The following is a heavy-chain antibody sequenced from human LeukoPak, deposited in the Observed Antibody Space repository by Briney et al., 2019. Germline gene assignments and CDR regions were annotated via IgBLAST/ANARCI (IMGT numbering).Heavy chain of an antibody. D-gene: IGHD6-13*01. J-gene: IGHJ4*02. CDR2: INPNSGGT. V-gene: IGHV1-2*02. CDR1: GYTFTGYY. CDR3: ARDRGLSSWYFDY. Sequence: ASVKVSCKASGYTFTGYYIHWVRQAPGQGLEWMGWINPNSGGTNYAQKFQGRVTMTRDTSTSTAYMELSRLRSDDTAVYYCARDRGLSSWYFDYWGQGTLVTVSS.